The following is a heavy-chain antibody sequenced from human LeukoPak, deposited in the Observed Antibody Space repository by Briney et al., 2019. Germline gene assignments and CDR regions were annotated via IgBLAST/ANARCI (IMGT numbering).Heavy chain of an antibody. D-gene: IGHD1-26*01. CDR1: GYTFTGYY. Sequence: ASVKVSCKASGYTFTGYYMHWVRQAPGQGLEWMGWINHNNGGTNYAQKFQGRVTMTRDTSISTAYMDLSRLKSDDTAVYYCAREGYGGGQDFDVWGQGTMVTVSS. J-gene: IGHJ3*01. V-gene: IGHV1-2*02. CDR2: INHNNGGT. CDR3: AREGYGGGQDFDV.